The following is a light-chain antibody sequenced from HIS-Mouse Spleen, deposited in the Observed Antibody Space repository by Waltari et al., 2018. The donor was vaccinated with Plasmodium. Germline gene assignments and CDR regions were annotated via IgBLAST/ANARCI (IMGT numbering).Light chain of an antibody. CDR2: GAS. CDR1: QSVSSSY. J-gene: IGKJ2*01. CDR3: QQYGSSPYT. Sequence: IVLTQSPGTLSLSPGDRATLSCRASQSVSSSYLAWYQQKPGQAPRLLINGASSRATGIPDRFSGSGSGTDFTLTISRLEPEDFAVYYCQQYGSSPYTFGQGTKLEIK. V-gene: IGKV3-20*01.